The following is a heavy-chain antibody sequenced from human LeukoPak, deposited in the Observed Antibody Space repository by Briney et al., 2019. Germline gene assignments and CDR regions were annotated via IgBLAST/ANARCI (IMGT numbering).Heavy chain of an antibody. D-gene: IGHD3-9*01. CDR2: INSDGSST. V-gene: IGHV3-74*01. CDR3: AKARNPPYYDILTGYYSHDAFDI. Sequence: GGSLRLSCAASGFTFSSYWMHWVRHAPGKGLVWVSRINSDGSSTSYADSVKGRFTISRDNAKNTLYLQMNSLRAEDTAVYYCAKARNPPYYDILTGYYSHDAFDIWGQGTMVTVSS. CDR1: GFTFSSYW. J-gene: IGHJ3*02.